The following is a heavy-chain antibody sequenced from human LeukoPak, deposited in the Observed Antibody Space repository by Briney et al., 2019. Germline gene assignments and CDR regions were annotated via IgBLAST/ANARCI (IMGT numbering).Heavy chain of an antibody. J-gene: IGHJ4*02. Sequence: ASVEVSCKAFWGTFSSYAFSWVGQGPGQGLEWVGGIIPIFGTANYAQKFQGRVTITADESTSTAYMELSSLRSEDTAVYYCARDQEVGATTYFDYWGQGTLVTVSS. CDR1: WGTFSSYA. CDR2: IIPIFGTA. V-gene: IGHV1-69*01. CDR3: ARDQEVGATTYFDY. D-gene: IGHD1-26*01.